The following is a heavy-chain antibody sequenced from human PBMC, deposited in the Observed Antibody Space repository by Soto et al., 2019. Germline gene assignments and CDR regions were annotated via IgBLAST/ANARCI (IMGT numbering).Heavy chain of an antibody. CDR2: ISAYNGDT. D-gene: IGHD2-8*01. J-gene: IGHJ4*02. CDR3: ARKAEGFSMYF. Sequence: QIQLVQSGPEVREPGASVKVSCKASGYTFNNYGITWVRQAPGQGPEWMGWISAYNGDTTYARKFQGRVTMTTDTSKSTAYIELRRLTSDDTAVYYCARKAEGFSMYFWGQGTLVIVSS. V-gene: IGHV1-18*01. CDR1: GYTFNNYG.